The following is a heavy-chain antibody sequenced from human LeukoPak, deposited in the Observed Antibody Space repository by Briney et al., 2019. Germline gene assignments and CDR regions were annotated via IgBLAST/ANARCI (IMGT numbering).Heavy chain of an antibody. CDR3: AKSGCSSTSCYKYMDV. CDR2: ISSSSSYI. Sequence: GGSLRLSCAASGFTFSSYSMNWVRQAPGEGLEWVSSISSSSSYIYYADSVKGRFTISRDNAKNSLYLQMNSLRAEDTAVYYCAKSGCSSTSCYKYMDVWGKGTTVTVSS. J-gene: IGHJ6*03. D-gene: IGHD2-2*02. CDR1: GFTFSSYS. V-gene: IGHV3-21*01.